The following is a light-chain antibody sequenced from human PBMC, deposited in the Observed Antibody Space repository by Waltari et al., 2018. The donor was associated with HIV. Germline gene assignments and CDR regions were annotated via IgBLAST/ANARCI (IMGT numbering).Light chain of an antibody. CDR1: QSIASY. J-gene: IGKJ1*01. CDR3: QQSYTHPPT. CDR2: AAS. Sequence: DIQMTQSPSSLSASVGERVTIACRASQSIASYLNWYQQKPGKAPQLLIYAASSLQNGAPSRFSGSGSETDFTLTISSLQPEDFATYYCQQSYTHPPTFGQGTKVEIK. V-gene: IGKV1-39*01.